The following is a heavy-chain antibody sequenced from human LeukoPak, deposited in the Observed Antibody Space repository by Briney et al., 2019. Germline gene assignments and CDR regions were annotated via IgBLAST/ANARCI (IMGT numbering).Heavy chain of an antibody. CDR2: ISSSSSYI. CDR1: GFTFSSYS. Sequence: GGSLRLSCAASGFTFSSYSMNWVRQAPGKGLEWVSSISSSSSYIYYADSVKGRFTISRDNAKNSLYLQMNSLRAEDTAVYYCARHCSGGSRYPEADYWGQGTLATVSS. J-gene: IGHJ4*02. CDR3: ARHCSGGSRYPEADY. D-gene: IGHD2-15*01. V-gene: IGHV3-21*01.